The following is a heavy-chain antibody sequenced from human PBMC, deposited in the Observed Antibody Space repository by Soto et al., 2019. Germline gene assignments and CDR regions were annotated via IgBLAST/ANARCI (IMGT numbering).Heavy chain of an antibody. CDR2: IIPIFGTA. V-gene: IGHV1-69*01. Sequence: QVQLVQSGAELKKPGSSVKVSCKASGCSFSSYAISWVRQAPGQGLEWLGGIIPIFGTANDAQKFQGRVKNTADESTSTAYMELSSLRAEDTAVYYCASKKRDGLEVFWFDHWGQGTLVTVSS. D-gene: IGHD3-10*01. CDR3: ASKKRDGLEVFWFDH. CDR1: GCSFSSYA. J-gene: IGHJ5*02.